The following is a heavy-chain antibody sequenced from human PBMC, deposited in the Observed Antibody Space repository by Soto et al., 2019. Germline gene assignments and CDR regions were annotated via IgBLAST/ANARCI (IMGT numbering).Heavy chain of an antibody. D-gene: IGHD2-21*02. CDR1: GFTFDDYA. CDR3: ARVLVFYGGFDP. CDR2: ISWNSGST. V-gene: IGHV3-9*01. Sequence: PGGSLRLSCAASGFTFDDYAMHWVRQAPGKGLEWVSGISWNSGSTGYADSVKGRFTISRDNAKNSLYLQMNSLRAEDTAVYYCARVLVFYGGFDPWGQGTLVTVSS. J-gene: IGHJ5*02.